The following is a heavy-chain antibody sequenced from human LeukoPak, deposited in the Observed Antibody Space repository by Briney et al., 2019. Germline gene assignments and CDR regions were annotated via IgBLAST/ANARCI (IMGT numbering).Heavy chain of an antibody. CDR3: AREALGGGGY. V-gene: IGHV3-66*01. J-gene: IGHJ4*02. Sequence: PGGSLRLSCAASGFTFSIYTMKWVRQAPGKGLEWLSIIYSSGSTYYADSVKGRFTISRDNSKNTLYLQMNSLRAEDTAVYYCAREALGGGGYWGQGTLVTVSS. CDR2: IYSSGST. CDR1: GFTFSIYT. D-gene: IGHD3-10*01.